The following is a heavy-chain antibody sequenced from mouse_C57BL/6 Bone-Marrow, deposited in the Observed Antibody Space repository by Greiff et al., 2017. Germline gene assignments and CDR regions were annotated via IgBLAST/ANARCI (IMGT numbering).Heavy chain of an antibody. Sequence: QVHVKQSGAELVKPGASVKLSCKASGYTFTSYWMHWVKQRPGQGLEWIGMIHPNRGSTNYNEKFKSKATLTVDKSSSTAYMQLSSLTSEDSAVYYCARRRLLLLHYYAMDYWGQGTSVTVSS. CDR2: IHPNRGST. J-gene: IGHJ4*01. D-gene: IGHD1-1*01. CDR3: ARRRLLLLHYYAMDY. CDR1: GYTFTSYW. V-gene: IGHV1-64*01.